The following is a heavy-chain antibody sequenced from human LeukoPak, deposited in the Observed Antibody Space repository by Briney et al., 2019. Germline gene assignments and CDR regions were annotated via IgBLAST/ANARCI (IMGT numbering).Heavy chain of an antibody. CDR2: INHSGST. V-gene: IGHV4-34*01. D-gene: IGHD1-7*01. J-gene: IGHJ6*03. CDR3: ARQTYNWNSRRGYYNYYMDV. CDR1: VGSFSGYY. Sequence: SETLSLTCAVYVGSFSGYYWSWIRQPPGKGLEWIGEINHSGSTNYNPSLKSRVTISVDTSKNQFSLKLSSVTAADTAVYYCARQTYNWNSRRGYYNYYMDVWGKGTTVTVSS.